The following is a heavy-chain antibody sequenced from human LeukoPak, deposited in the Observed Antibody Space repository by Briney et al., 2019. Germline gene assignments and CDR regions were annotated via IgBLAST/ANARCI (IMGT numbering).Heavy chain of an antibody. J-gene: IGHJ4*02. Sequence: SETLSLTCTVSGGFISSGGYYLSWIRQNPGKGLEWIGYIYYSGSTYYNPSLKSRVTISVDTSKNQFSLKLSSVTAADTAVYYCATGYRAGGYWGQGTLVTVSS. CDR3: ATGYRAGGY. D-gene: IGHD5-24*01. CDR2: IYYSGST. V-gene: IGHV4-31*03. CDR1: GGFISSGGYY.